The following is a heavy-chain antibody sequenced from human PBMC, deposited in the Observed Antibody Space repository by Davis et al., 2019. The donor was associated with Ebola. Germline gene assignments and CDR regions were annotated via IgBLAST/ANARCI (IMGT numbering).Heavy chain of an antibody. CDR3: ASSIAVAFPWYFDL. D-gene: IGHD6-19*01. CDR2: IYYSGST. CDR1: GASISTSSFY. V-gene: IGHV4-39*07. Sequence: MPSETLSLTCTVSGASISTSSFYWGWVRQPPGKGLEWIGSIYYSGSTYYNPSLKSRVTISVDTSKNQFSLKLSSVTAADTAVYYCASSIAVAFPWYFDLWGRGTLVTVSS. J-gene: IGHJ2*01.